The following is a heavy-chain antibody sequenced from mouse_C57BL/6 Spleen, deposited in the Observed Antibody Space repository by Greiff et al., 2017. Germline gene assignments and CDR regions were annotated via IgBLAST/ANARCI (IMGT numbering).Heavy chain of an antibody. Sequence: QVQLKQSGPELVKPGASVKISCKASGYAFSSSWMNWVKQRPGQGLEWIGRIYPGDGDTNYNGKFKGKATLTADKSSSTAYMQLSSLTSEDSAVYFCARTLFLVMDYWGQGTSVTVSS. D-gene: IGHD1-1*01. CDR2: IYPGDGDT. V-gene: IGHV1-82*01. J-gene: IGHJ4*01. CDR3: ARTLFLVMDY. CDR1: GYAFSSSW.